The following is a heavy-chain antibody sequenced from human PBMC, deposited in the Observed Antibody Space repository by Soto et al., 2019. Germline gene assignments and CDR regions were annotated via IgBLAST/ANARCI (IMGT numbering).Heavy chain of an antibody. J-gene: IGHJ6*02. CDR2: FDPEDGET. CDR3: ATVNTMVRGVDRLYYYYGMDV. D-gene: IGHD3-10*01. CDR1: GYTLTELS. Sequence: ASVKVSCKVSGYTLTELSMHWVRQAPGKGLEWMGGFDPEDGETIYAQKFQGRVTMTEDTSTDTAYMELSSLRSEDTAVYYCATVNTMVRGVDRLYYYYGMDVSGQATTVTVSS. V-gene: IGHV1-24*01.